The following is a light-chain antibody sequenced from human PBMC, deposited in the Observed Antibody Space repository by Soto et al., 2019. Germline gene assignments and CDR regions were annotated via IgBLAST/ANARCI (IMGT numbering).Light chain of an antibody. Sequence: QSVLTQPASVSGSPGQSITISCTGTSSDVGGYNYVSWYQQHPGKAPKLMIYEVSNRPSGVSNRFSGSKSGNTAPLTISGPQAEDEADYYCSSYTSSSTLVFGTGTKVTVL. CDR3: SSYTSSSTLV. J-gene: IGLJ1*01. V-gene: IGLV2-14*01. CDR2: EVS. CDR1: SSDVGGYNY.